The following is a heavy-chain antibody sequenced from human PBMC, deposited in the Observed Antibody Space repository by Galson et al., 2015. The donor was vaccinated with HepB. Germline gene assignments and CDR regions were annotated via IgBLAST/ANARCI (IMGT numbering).Heavy chain of an antibody. CDR3: VRDRLHSLDY. Sequence: SVKVSCKASGYTFTSNGISWVRQAPGQGLEWMGWISTRSGNTNYAQRLQGRVTMTTDTSTSTAYMELRRLRSDDTAIYYCVRDRLHSLDYWGQGTLVTVSS. CDR2: ISTRSGNT. D-gene: IGHD2-15*01. J-gene: IGHJ4*02. CDR1: GYTFTSNG. V-gene: IGHV1-18*04.